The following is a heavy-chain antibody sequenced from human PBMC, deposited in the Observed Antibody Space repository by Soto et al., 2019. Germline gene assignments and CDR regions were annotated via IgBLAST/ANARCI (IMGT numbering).Heavy chain of an antibody. D-gene: IGHD3-16*02. V-gene: IGHV3-21*01. CDR2: ISSSSSII. J-gene: IGHJ4*02. Sequence: EVQLVESGGGLVKPGGSLRLSCAASGFTFSTYSMIWVRQAPGKGLEWVSSISSSSSIIYYADSVKGRFTISRDNAKNSLYLDMNSLRAEDTAVYYCARVPSGIAYRSPDYWGQGTLVTVSS. CDR3: ARVPSGIAYRSPDY. CDR1: GFTFSTYS.